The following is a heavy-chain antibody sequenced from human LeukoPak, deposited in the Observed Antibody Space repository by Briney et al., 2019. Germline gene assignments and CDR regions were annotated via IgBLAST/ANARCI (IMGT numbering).Heavy chain of an antibody. Sequence: SVKVSCKASGGTFSSYAISWVRQPPGQGLEWMGGIIPIFGTANYAQKFQGRVTITADESTSTAYMELSSLRSEDTAVYYCARVGQLENWFDPWGQGTLVTVSS. CDR2: IIPIFGTA. CDR1: GGTFSSYA. CDR3: ARVGQLENWFDP. V-gene: IGHV1-69*13. D-gene: IGHD6-6*01. J-gene: IGHJ5*02.